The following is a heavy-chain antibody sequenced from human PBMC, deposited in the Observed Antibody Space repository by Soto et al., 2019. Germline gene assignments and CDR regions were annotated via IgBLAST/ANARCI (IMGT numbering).Heavy chain of an antibody. CDR2: ISYDGSNK. J-gene: IGHJ6*02. V-gene: IGHV3-30*18. CDR1: GFTFSSYG. Sequence: QVQLVESGGGVVQPGRSLRLSCAASGFTFSSYGMHWVRQAPGKGLEWVAVISYDGSNKYYADSVKGRFTISRDNSKNTLYMQMNSLRAEDTAVYYCAKDLGSITQYYYYYGMDVWGQGTTVTVSS. CDR3: AKDLGSITQYYYYYGMDV. D-gene: IGHD3-16*01.